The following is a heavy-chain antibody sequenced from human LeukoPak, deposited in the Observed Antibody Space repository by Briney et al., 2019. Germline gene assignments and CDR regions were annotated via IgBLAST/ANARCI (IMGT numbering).Heavy chain of an antibody. CDR1: GGSISSSSYY. J-gene: IGHJ4*02. V-gene: IGHV4-39*07. D-gene: IGHD2-2*01. Sequence: PSETLSLTCTVSGGSISSSSYYWGWIRQPPGKGLEWIGSIYYSGSTYYNPSLKSRVTISVDTSKNQFSLKLSSVTAADTAVYYCARTATAMDYWGQGTLVTVSS. CDR2: IYYSGST. CDR3: ARTATAMDY.